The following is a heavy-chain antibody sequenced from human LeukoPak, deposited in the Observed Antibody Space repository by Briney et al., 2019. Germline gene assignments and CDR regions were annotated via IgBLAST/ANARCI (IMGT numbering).Heavy chain of an antibody. D-gene: IGHD6-13*01. CDR3: AKDPRIAATGNGAMGFDY. Sequence: GGSLRLSCAASGFTFSHYGMHWVRQAPGKGLDWVAVTSNDGATKFYADSVKGRFTIFRDNSKNTLYLEMNSLGTEDTAVYYWAKDPRIAATGNGAMGFDYWGQGTLVTVSS. CDR1: GFTFSHYG. V-gene: IGHV3-30*18. CDR2: TSNDGATK. J-gene: IGHJ4*02.